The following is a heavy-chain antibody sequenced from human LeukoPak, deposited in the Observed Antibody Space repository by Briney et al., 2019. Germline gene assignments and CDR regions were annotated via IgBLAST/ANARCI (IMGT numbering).Heavy chain of an antibody. D-gene: IGHD6-13*01. CDR2: IRYDGSNK. CDR1: GFTFNTYG. CDR3: AKPGYGSTWYDT. J-gene: IGHJ5*02. V-gene: IGHV3-30*02. Sequence: GGSLRLSCAASGFTFNTYGMHWVRQAPGQGLEWVTFIRYDGSNKLYTDSVKGRFTDSRDNSKNTLYLQMNSLKAEDTAVYYCAKPGYGSTWYDTWGQGTLVTVSS.